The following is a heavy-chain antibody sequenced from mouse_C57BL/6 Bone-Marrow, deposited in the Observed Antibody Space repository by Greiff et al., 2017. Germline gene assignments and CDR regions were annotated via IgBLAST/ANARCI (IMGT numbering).Heavy chain of an antibody. CDR2: ISSGGDYI. V-gene: IGHV5-9-1*02. D-gene: IGHD2-2*01. CDR3: TRVYGYDVAWFAY. J-gene: IGHJ3*01. Sequence: EVKLMESGEGLVKPGGSLKLSCAASGFTFSSYAMSWVRQTPEKRLEWVAYISSGGDYIYYADTVKGRFTISRDNARNTLYLQMSSLKSEDAAMYYCTRVYGYDVAWFAYWGQGTLVTVSA. CDR1: GFTFSSYA.